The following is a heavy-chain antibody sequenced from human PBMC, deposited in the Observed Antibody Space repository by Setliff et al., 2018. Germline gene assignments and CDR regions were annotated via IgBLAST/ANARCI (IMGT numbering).Heavy chain of an antibody. D-gene: IGHD3-22*01. V-gene: IGHV4-30-4*08. J-gene: IGHJ4*02. CDR2: IYYSGST. CDR1: GGSISSGDYY. Sequence: PSETLSLTCTVSGGSISSGDYYWSWIRQPPGKGLEWIGYIYYSGSTYYNASLKSRVTISVDTSKNQFSLKLSSVTAADTAVYYCARESRYYYDNLGTLDYWGQGTLVTVSS. CDR3: ARESRYYYDNLGTLDY.